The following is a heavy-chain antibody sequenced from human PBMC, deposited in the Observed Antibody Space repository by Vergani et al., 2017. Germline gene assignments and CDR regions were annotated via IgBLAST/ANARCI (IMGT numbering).Heavy chain of an antibody. CDR2: IYYSGST. CDR3: ARHSTVEWLVKLGWFDP. D-gene: IGHD6-19*01. J-gene: IGHJ5*02. Sequence: QLQLQESGPGLVKPSATLSLTCSVYGASIRSSNYYWGWIRQPPGKGLEWVASIYYSGSTYYNPSLNSRVTISVDTSKNQFSLKLSYVTAADTAVYFCARHSTVEWLVKLGWFDPWGQGILVTVSS. CDR1: GASIRSSNYY. V-gene: IGHV4-39*01.